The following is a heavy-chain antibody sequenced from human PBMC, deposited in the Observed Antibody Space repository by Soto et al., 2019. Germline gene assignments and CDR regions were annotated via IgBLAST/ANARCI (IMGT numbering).Heavy chain of an antibody. CDR3: ARSYYYDSSGYQTFDY. CDR2: IYWDDDK. D-gene: IGHD3-22*01. Sequence: SGPTLVNPTRTLTLTCNFSGFSLSSRKMGVGWIRQPPGKALEWLALIYWDDDKRYRPSLNNRLTITKDTSKNQVVLTMTNMDPVDTATYYCARSYYYDSSGYQTFDYWGQGTLVTVSS. J-gene: IGHJ4*02. CDR1: GFSLSSRKMG. V-gene: IGHV2-5*02.